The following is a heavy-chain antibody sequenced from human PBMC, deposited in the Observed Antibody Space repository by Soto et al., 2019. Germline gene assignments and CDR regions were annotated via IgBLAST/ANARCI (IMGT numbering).Heavy chain of an antibody. Sequence: EVQLLESGGGLVQPGGSLRLSCAASGFTFSSYAMSWVRQAPGKGLEWVSSISGSGGSTYYADSVKGRFTISRDNSKNTLYLQMNSLRAEDTAVYYCAKDGYSSSWPNWFDPWGQGTLVTVSS. J-gene: IGHJ5*02. V-gene: IGHV3-23*01. D-gene: IGHD6-13*01. CDR3: AKDGYSSSWPNWFDP. CDR2: ISGSGGST. CDR1: GFTFSSYA.